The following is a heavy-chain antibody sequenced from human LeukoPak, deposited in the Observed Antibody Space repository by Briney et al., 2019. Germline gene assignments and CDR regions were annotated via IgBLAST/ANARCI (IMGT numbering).Heavy chain of an antibody. CDR2: ISSSSSYI. Sequence: GGSLRLSCAASGFTFSSYSMNWVRQAPGKGLEWVSSISSSSSYIYYADSVKGRFTISRDNAKNSLYLHMNSLRAEDTAVYYCARDPPGRYCSSTSCYKWNWGQGTLVTVSS. D-gene: IGHD2-2*01. V-gene: IGHV3-21*01. CDR3: ARDPPGRYCSSTSCYKWN. J-gene: IGHJ4*02. CDR1: GFTFSSYS.